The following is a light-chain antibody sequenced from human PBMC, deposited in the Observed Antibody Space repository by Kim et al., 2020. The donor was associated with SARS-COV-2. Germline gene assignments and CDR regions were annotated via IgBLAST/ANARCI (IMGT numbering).Light chain of an antibody. V-gene: IGKV1-17*01. CDR2: VAS. CDR1: RDIRND. CDR3: LQYYAFPRT. Sequence: SASVGDRVTITCRASRDIRNDLSWFQQKPGKAPKRLISVASTLQSGVPSGFSGSGSETEFTLTISSLQPEDFATYYCLQYYAFPRTFGQGTKLEIK. J-gene: IGKJ2*01.